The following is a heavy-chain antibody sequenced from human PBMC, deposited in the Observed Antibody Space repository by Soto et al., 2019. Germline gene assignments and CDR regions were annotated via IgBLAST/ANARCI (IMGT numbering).Heavy chain of an antibody. CDR3: ARDMHAGVTNYFDT. Sequence: PSETLSLTCIVSGGSITSYHWSWIRQFPEKGLERIAYTSYTWNTNYNPSFQSRLTISIYTSTNQYSLKMTSMTAADTAADDCARDMHAGVTNYFDTWGQGTRVTVS. CDR2: TSYTWNT. J-gene: IGHJ5*02. CDR1: GGSITSYH. D-gene: IGHD4-4*01. V-gene: IGHV4-59*01.